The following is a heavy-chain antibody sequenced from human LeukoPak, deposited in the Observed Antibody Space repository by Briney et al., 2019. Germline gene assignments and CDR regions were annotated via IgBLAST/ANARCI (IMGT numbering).Heavy chain of an antibody. Sequence: GGSLRLSCAASGFTFSSYAMSWVRQAPGKGLEWVSAINSAGSTYYGDSVRGRFTISRDNSKNVLYLQMNSLRAEDTALYYCAKDQNTVATAPFDYWGQGSLVTVSS. CDR3: AKDQNTVATAPFDY. J-gene: IGHJ4*02. CDR2: INSAGST. CDR1: GFTFSSYA. D-gene: IGHD4-17*01. V-gene: IGHV3-23*01.